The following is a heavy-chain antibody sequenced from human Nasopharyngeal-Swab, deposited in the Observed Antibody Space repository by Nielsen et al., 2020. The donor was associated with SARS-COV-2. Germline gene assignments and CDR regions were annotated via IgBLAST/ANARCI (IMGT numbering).Heavy chain of an antibody. V-gene: IGHV4-59*01. Sequence: SETLSLTCTVPGGSISGYYWSWIRKPQGKGLEWMGHIFYSGSTTYNPSLRSRVTISVDTSKNQFSLRLSSVTAADTAVYFCARRGNSYGGNWFDSWGLGSLVVVSS. CDR1: GGSISGYY. J-gene: IGHJ5*01. D-gene: IGHD2/OR15-2a*01. CDR2: IFYSGST. CDR3: ARRGNSYGGNWFDS.